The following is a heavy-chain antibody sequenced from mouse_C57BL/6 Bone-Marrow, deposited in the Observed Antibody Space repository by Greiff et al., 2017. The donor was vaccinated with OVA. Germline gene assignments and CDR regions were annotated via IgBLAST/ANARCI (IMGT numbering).Heavy chain of an antibody. CDR3: ARDPSYGYYY. J-gene: IGHJ2*01. CDR1: GFTFSSYA. Sequence: EVQLVESGGGLVKPGGSLKLSCAASGFTFSSYAMSWVRQTPEKRLEWVATISDGGSYTYYPDNVKGRFTISRDNAKNNLYLQMSHLKSEDTAMYYCARDPSYGYYYWGQGTTLTVSS. V-gene: IGHV5-4*01. D-gene: IGHD2-2*01. CDR2: ISDGGSYT.